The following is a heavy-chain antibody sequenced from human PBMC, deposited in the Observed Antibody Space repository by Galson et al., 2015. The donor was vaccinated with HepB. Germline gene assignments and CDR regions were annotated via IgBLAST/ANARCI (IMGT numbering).Heavy chain of an antibody. CDR1: GFTFSSYS. D-gene: IGHD2-2*01. J-gene: IGHJ6*02. CDR3: ARDVSGTRAWYNYYHGMDV. CDR2: ISTRSSAI. V-gene: IGHV3-48*02. Sequence: SLRLSCAASGFTFSSYSMHWVRQAPGKGLEWISYISTRSSAIYYADSVQGRFTISRDNAKNSLYLEMNSLRDEDTAVYYCARDVSGTRAWYNYYHGMDVWGQGTTVTVSS.